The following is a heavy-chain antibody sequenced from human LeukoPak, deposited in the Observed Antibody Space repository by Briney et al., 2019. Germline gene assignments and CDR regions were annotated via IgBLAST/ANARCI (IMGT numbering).Heavy chain of an antibody. Sequence: SETLSLTCAVSGDSMTTEHWWSWVRQAPGKGLEWIGEIHPTGSNNYNPSLKSRVTMSVDTSKNQFSLKLSSVTAADTAVYYCARDSYYYGSGTVSQGYWGQGTLVTVSS. J-gene: IGHJ4*02. CDR3: ARDSYYYGSGTVSQGY. D-gene: IGHD3-10*01. CDR2: IHPTGSN. CDR1: GDSMTTEHW. V-gene: IGHV4-4*02.